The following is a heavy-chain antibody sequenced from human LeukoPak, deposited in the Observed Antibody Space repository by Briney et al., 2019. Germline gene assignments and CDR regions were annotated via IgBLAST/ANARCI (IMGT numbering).Heavy chain of an antibody. CDR2: ISSSSSYI. Sequence: ETLSLTCTVSGGSISSRSYTWVWIRQAPGKGLEWVSSISSSSSYIYYADSVKGRFTISRDNAKNSLYLQMNSLRAEDTAVYYCARDPLASAIVVVMDYYYYGMDVWGQGTTVTVSS. D-gene: IGHD3-22*01. CDR1: GGSISSRSYT. CDR3: ARDPLASAIVVVMDYYYYGMDV. J-gene: IGHJ6*02. V-gene: IGHV3-21*01.